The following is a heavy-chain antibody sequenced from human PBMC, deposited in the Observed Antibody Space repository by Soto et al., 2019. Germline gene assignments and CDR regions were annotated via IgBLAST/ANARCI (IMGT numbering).Heavy chain of an antibody. Sequence: QVQLVESGGGVVQPGRSLRLSCAASGFTFRNYAMHWVRQAPGKGLEWVAVISYDGSNKYYADSVKGRFTISRDNSKNTLYLQMNSLRAEETAVYYCSRDSSGYYLAYWGQGTLVTVSS. J-gene: IGHJ4*02. CDR3: SRDSSGYYLAY. D-gene: IGHD3-22*01. CDR2: ISYDGSNK. V-gene: IGHV3-30-3*01. CDR1: GFTFRNYA.